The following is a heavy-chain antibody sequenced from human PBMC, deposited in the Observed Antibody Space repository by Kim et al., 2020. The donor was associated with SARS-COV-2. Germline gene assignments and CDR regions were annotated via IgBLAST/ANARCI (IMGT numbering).Heavy chain of an antibody. J-gene: IGHJ5*02. V-gene: IGHV3-21*01. CDR2: ISSSSSYI. Sequence: GGSLRLSCAASGFTFSSYSMNWVRQAPGKGLEWVSSISSSSSYIYYADSVKGRFTISRDNAKNSLYLQMNSLRAEDTAVYYCASASGSGWYDKFDPWGQGTLVTVSS. CDR3: ASASGSGWYDKFDP. D-gene: IGHD6-19*01. CDR1: GFTFSSYS.